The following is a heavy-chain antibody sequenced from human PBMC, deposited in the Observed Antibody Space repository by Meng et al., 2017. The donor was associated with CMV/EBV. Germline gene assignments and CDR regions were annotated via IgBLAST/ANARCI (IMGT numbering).Heavy chain of an antibody. Sequence: ASVKVSCKASGYTFTGYYMHWVRQAPGQGLEWMGWINPNSGGTNYAQKFQGRVTMTRDTYISTAYMELSRLRSDDTAVYYCARVLGLRLTGGFDYWGQGTLVTVSS. CDR2: INPNSGGT. CDR1: GYTFTGYY. CDR3: ARVLGLRLTGGFDY. D-gene: IGHD3-9*01. J-gene: IGHJ4*02. V-gene: IGHV1-2*02.